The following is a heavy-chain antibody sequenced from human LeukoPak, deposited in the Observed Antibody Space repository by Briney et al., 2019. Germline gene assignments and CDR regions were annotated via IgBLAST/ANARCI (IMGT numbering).Heavy chain of an antibody. J-gene: IGHJ4*02. V-gene: IGHV3-21*01. CDR2: ISSSSSYI. CDR3: AKDRSPAYFDY. Sequence: PGGSLRLSCAASGFTFSTYSMNWVRQAPGKGLEWVSSISSSSSYIFYADSVKGRFTISRDNAKNSLYLQMNSLRAEDTAVYYCAKDRSPAYFDYWGQGTLVTVSS. CDR1: GFTFSTYS.